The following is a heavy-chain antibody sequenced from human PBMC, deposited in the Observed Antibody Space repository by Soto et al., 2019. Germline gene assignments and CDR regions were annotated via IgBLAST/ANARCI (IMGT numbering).Heavy chain of an antibody. Sequence: QVQLQESGPGLVQPSGTLSLTCAVSGDSITGDNWWSWVRQPPGKGLEWIGEIHHSGATNYNPSLNSRVDISVDKSKNQFALKLNSVTAADTAMFYCATQGFYRMGVWGRGTTVTVSS. CDR3: ATQGFYRMGV. CDR2: IHHSGAT. V-gene: IGHV4-4*02. CDR1: GDSITGDNW. J-gene: IGHJ6*02.